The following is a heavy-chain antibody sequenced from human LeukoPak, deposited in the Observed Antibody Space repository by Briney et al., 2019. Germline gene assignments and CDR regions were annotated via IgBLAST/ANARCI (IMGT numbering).Heavy chain of an antibody. D-gene: IGHD3-22*01. Sequence: ASVTVSCKASGCTFTNYAMNWVRQVPGQGLEWMGWISAYNGNTNYAQKLQGRVTMTTDTSTSTAYMELRSLRSDDTAVYYCASLSGHYYDSSGYYAWGQGTLVTVSS. CDR3: ASLSGHYYDSSGYYA. V-gene: IGHV1-18*01. J-gene: IGHJ5*02. CDR2: ISAYNGNT. CDR1: GCTFTNYA.